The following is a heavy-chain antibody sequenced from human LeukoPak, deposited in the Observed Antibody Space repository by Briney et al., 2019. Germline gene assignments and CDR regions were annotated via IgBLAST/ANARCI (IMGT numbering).Heavy chain of an antibody. Sequence: SETLSLTCAVSGGTFRGYYWSWIRQPPGKGLAWIGETDHSGSTNYNPSLESRLTLSVDTSKSQVSLNLNSVTAADTAVYYCARGLWFHVGSGNWFDLWGQGTLVTVSS. J-gene: IGHJ5*02. V-gene: IGHV4-34*01. D-gene: IGHD3-10*01. CDR2: TDHSGST. CDR3: ARGLWFHVGSGNWFDL. CDR1: GGTFRGYY.